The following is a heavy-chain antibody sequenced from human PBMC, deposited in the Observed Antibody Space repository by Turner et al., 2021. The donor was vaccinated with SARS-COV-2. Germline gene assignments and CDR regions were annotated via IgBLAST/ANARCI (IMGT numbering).Heavy chain of an antibody. CDR3: AKRDFADSNGYSPLFDY. Sequence: VQRWEYGGGLVQAGGDLSVTRAASGSTFSNYGMTWDRQHPGKGLDGVSAISACIFTTYYAVPAKGRFTFSRDNAKNTLYLQMNSLRVEDKAVYYCAKRDFADSNGYSPLFDYWCQGTLVTVSS. D-gene: IGHD3-22*01. CDR2: ISACIFTT. CDR1: GSTFSNYG. V-gene: IGHV3-23*01. J-gene: IGHJ4*02.